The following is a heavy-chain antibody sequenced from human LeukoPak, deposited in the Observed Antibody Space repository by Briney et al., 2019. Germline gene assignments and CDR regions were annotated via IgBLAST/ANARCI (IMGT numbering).Heavy chain of an antibody. CDR3: ARDGYDDELFDY. V-gene: IGHV1-2*02. CDR1: GYTFTGYY. CDR2: INPNSGGT. D-gene: IGHD3-3*01. Sequence: ASVKVSCTASGYTFTGYYMQWVRQAPGQGLEWMGWINPNSGGTNYAQKFQGRVTMTRDTSISTAYMELSRLRSDDTAVYYCARDGYDDELFDYWGQGTLVTVSS. J-gene: IGHJ4*02.